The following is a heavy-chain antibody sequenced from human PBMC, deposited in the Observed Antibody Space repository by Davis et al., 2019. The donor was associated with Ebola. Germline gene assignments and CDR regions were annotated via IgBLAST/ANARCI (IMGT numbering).Heavy chain of an antibody. CDR2: ISPFSGNT. CDR3: AKDWRYDTRGASADS. D-gene: IGHD3-9*01. Sequence: AASVKVSCKASGYTFNNYGVSWVRQAPGQGLEWMGWISPFSGNTLYAQNLQDRVTMTRDTSTTTVYMELRSLRPDDTALYYCAKDWRYDTRGASADSWGQGTQVTVSS. J-gene: IGHJ4*02. V-gene: IGHV1-18*01. CDR1: GYTFNNYG.